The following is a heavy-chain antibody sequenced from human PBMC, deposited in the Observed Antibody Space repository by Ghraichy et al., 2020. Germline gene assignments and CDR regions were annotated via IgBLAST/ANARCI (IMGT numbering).Heavy chain of an antibody. V-gene: IGHV3-74*01. J-gene: IGHJ4*02. CDR3: VRSYKDGLRHFDY. CDR1: GFSFTDYW. CDR2: LKIDGTTV. Sequence: GGSLRLSCAASGFSFTDYWMHWVRHTPGRGLEWVSHLKIDGTTVNYADSLKGRFSISRDNAKNTMSLQMISLTVKDTAVYYCVRSYKDGLRHFDYWGQGTLGTVSS. D-gene: IGHD1-14*01.